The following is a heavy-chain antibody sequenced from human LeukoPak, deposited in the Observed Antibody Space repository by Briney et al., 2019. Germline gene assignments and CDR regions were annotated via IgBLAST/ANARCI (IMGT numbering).Heavy chain of an antibody. CDR3: ARGGFYCGGDCYVDY. CDR2: INHSGST. CDR1: GGSFSPYY. D-gene: IGHD2-21*02. V-gene: IGHV4-34*01. Sequence: SETLSLTCAVYGGSFSPYYWSWIRQPPGKGLEWIGEINHSGSTNYNPSLKSRLTISVDTSKNQFSLRLSSVTAADTAVYYCARGGFYCGGDCYVDYWGQGTLVTVSS. J-gene: IGHJ4*02.